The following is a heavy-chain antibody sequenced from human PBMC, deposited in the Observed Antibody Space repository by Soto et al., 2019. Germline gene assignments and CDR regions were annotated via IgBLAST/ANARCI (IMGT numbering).Heavy chain of an antibody. CDR1: GFTFSTYS. CDR2: VSSRSDI. CDR3: AREYTAWPLAYGLDV. J-gene: IGHJ6*02. D-gene: IGHD2-2*02. Sequence: PGGSLRLSCVGSGFTFSTYSINWVRQAPGKGLEWVSSVSSRSDIYYADSVKGRFTISRDNAKNSVSLQMNSLRAEDTAVYYCAREYTAWPLAYGLDVWGQGTTVTVSS. V-gene: IGHV3-21*01.